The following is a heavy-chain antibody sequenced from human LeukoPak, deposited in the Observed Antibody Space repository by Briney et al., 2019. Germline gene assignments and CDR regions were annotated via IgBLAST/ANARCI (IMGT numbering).Heavy chain of an antibody. D-gene: IGHD1-26*01. J-gene: IGHJ3*02. CDR2: FDPEDGET. Sequence: ASVKVSCKVSGYTLTELSMHWVRQAPGKGLEWMGGFDPEDGETIYAQKFQGRVTMTEDTSTDTAYMELSSLRSEDTAVYYCATDQMLEWERLSAFGIWGQGTMVTVSS. CDR1: GYTLTELS. V-gene: IGHV1-24*01. CDR3: ATDQMLEWERLSAFGI.